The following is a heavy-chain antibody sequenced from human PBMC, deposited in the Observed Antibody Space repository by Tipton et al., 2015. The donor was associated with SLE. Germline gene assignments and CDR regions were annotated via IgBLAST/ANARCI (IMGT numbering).Heavy chain of an antibody. V-gene: IGHV4-59*01. D-gene: IGHD5/OR15-5a*01. CDR2: IYYTGST. CDR3: VRNVDILSSGWFDP. CDR1: GGSISSYY. Sequence: TLSLTCTVTGGSISSYYWSWIRQSPGKGLEWIGFIYYTGSTTYNPSLKSRVTISVDMSKKQVSLKLTSVTAADTAVYYCVRNVDILSSGWFDPWGQGALVTVSS. J-gene: IGHJ5*02.